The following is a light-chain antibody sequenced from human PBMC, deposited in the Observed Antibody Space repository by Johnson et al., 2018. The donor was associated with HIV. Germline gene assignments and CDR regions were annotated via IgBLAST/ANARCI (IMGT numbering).Light chain of an antibody. CDR2: ESN. J-gene: IGLJ1*01. V-gene: IGLV1-51*02. CDR3: GTWDSRLSVYV. CDR1: SFNIGINF. Sequence: QSVLTQPPSVSAATGQRVTISCSGSSFNIGINFVSWYQQVPGTAPKLLICESNKRPSGIPNRFSGSKSGTSATLGITGLQTGDEADYYCGTWDSRLSVYVFGTGTKVTVL.